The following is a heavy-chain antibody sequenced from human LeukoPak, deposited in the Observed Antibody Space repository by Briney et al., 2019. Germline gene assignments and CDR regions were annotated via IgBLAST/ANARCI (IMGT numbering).Heavy chain of an antibody. Sequence: GGSLRLSCAVFGFTVRSKYMSWVRQAPGKGLEWVSDIYSGDSTDYADSVKGRFIISRDKSKDTLYLQMNSLRAEDTAVYYCARLDSGYYYFHQWGQGALVTVSS. J-gene: IGHJ4*02. CDR2: IYSGDST. CDR1: GFTVRSKY. V-gene: IGHV3-66*04. CDR3: ARLDSGYYYFHQ. D-gene: IGHD5-12*01.